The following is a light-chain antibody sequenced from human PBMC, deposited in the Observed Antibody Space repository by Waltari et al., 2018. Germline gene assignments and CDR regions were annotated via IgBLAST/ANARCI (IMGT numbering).Light chain of an antibody. CDR1: QDISSH. CDR2: GAS. V-gene: IGKV1-9*01. Sequence: DIQLTQSPSFLSASVGERVTITCRASQDISSHLAWYQKNPGKAPKLLVYGASTLGSGVPSGFSGGGSGTEFTLTISSLQPEDFATYYCQQLNSYPITFGQGTRLEIK. CDR3: QQLNSYPIT. J-gene: IGKJ5*01.